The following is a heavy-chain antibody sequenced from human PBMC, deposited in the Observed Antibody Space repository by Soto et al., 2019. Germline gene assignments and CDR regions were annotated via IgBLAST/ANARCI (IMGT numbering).Heavy chain of an antibody. V-gene: IGHV4-31*03. Sequence: PSETLSLTCTVSGGSISSGGYYWSWIRQHPGKGLEWIGYIYYSGSTYYNPSLKSRVTISVDTSKNQFSLKLSSVTAADTAVYYCASSLYYYDSSGQITAFDIWGQGTMVTVSS. CDR1: GGSISSGGYY. CDR3: ASSLYYYDSSGQITAFDI. D-gene: IGHD3-22*01. CDR2: IYYSGST. J-gene: IGHJ3*02.